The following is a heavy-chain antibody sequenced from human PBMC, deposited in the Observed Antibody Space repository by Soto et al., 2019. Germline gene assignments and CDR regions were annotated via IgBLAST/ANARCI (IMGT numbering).Heavy chain of an antibody. V-gene: IGHV3-74*01. J-gene: IGHJ4*02. CDR1: GFTFSDYW. D-gene: IGHD7-27*01. CDR2: INSDGSST. Sequence: EVQLVESGGGLVQPGGSLRLSCAASGFTFSDYWMHWVRQAPGKGLVWVSRINSDGSSTFYADTVKDRLTISRDNAKNTQYLQMNSLRAEDTAVYYCASSILTPFDYWGQGTLVTGSS. CDR3: ASSILTPFDY.